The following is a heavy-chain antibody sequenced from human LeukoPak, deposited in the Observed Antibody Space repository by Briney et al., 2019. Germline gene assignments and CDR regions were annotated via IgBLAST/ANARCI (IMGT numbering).Heavy chain of an antibody. CDR2: IKQDGSEK. CDR3: ARGVLSYDFWSGSGYYYYMDV. D-gene: IGHD3-3*01. Sequence: GGSLRLSCAASGITFSSYWMSWVRQAPGKGLEWVANIKQDGSEKYYVDSVKGRFTISRDNAKNSLYLQMNSLRAEDTAVYYCARGVLSYDFWSGSGYYYYMDVWGKGTTVTVSS. V-gene: IGHV3-7*04. J-gene: IGHJ6*03. CDR1: GITFSSYW.